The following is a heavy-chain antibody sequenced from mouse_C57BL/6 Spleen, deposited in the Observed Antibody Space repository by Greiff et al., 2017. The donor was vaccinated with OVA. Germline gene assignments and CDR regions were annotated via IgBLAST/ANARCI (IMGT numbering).Heavy chain of an antibody. CDR3: ARYYDYDVAWFAY. J-gene: IGHJ3*01. D-gene: IGHD2-4*01. V-gene: IGHV1-7*01. CDR1: GYTFTSYW. Sequence: VQLQQPGAELVKPGASVKMSCKASGYTFTSYWITWVKQRPGQGLEWIGYINPSSGYTKDNQKFKDKATLAADKSSSTAYMQLSSLTYEDSAVYYCARYYDYDVAWFAYWGQGTLVTVSA. CDR2: INPSSGYT.